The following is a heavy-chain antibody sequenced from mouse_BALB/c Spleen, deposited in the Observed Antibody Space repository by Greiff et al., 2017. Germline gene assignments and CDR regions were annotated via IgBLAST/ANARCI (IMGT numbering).Heavy chain of an antibody. Sequence: VQLQQSGAELVRSGASVKLSCTASGFNIKDYYMHWVKQRPEQGLEWIGWIDPENGDTEYAPKLQGKATMTADTSSNTAYLQLSSLTSEDTAVYYCASHWDVHAMDYWGQGTSVTVSS. CDR2: IDPENGDT. CDR3: ASHWDVHAMDY. V-gene: IGHV14-4*02. D-gene: IGHD4-1*01. CDR1: GFNIKDYY. J-gene: IGHJ4*01.